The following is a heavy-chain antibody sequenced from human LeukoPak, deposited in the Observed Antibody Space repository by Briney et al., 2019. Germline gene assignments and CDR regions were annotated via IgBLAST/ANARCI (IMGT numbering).Heavy chain of an antibody. D-gene: IGHD5-12*01. CDR2: IRSKANSYAT. J-gene: IGHJ6*03. V-gene: IGHV3-73*01. CDR1: GFTFSGSA. Sequence: GGSLRLSCAASGFTFSGSAMHWVRQASGKGLEWVGRIRSKANSYATAYAASVKGRFTISRDDSKNTAYLQMNSLKTEDTAVYYCMFSGYDFYNYYYYMDVWGKGTTVTVSS. CDR3: MFSGYDFYNYYYYMDV.